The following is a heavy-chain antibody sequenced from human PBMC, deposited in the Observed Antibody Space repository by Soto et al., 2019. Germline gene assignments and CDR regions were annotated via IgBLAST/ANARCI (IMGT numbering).Heavy chain of an antibody. CDR3: ARSGYSSGWYDWFDP. Sequence: SETLSLTCTVSGGSISSSSYYWGWIRQPPGKGLEWIGSIYYSGSTYYNPSLKSRVTISVDTSKNQFSLKPSSVTAADTAVYYCARSGYSSGWYDWFDPWGQGTLVTVSS. V-gene: IGHV4-39*01. CDR1: GGSISSSSYY. D-gene: IGHD6-19*01. J-gene: IGHJ5*02. CDR2: IYYSGST.